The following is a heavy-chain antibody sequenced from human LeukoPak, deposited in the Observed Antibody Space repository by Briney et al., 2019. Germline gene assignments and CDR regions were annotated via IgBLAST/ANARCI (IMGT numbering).Heavy chain of an antibody. J-gene: IGHJ4*02. CDR2: INPNSGGT. V-gene: IGHV1-2*02. Sequence: ASVKVSCKASGYTFTGYYMHWVRQAPGQGLEWMGWINPNSGGTNCAQKFQGRVTMTRDTSISTAYMELSRLRSDDTAVYYCARDSTQYYYDSSGYYFDFDYWGQGTLVTVSS. CDR3: ARDSTQYYYDSSGYYFDFDY. CDR1: GYTFTGYY. D-gene: IGHD3-22*01.